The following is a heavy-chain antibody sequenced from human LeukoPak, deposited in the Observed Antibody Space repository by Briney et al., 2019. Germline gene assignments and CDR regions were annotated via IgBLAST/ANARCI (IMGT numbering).Heavy chain of an antibody. Sequence: ASVEVSCKASGYTFTSYDINWVRQATGQGLEWMGWMNPNSGNTGYAQKFQGRVTMTRNTSISTAYMELSSLRSEDTAVYYCARGRYYDFWSGYYSYYYGMDVWGQGTTVTVSS. D-gene: IGHD3-3*01. V-gene: IGHV1-8*01. CDR3: ARGRYYDFWSGYYSYYYGMDV. CDR2: MNPNSGNT. CDR1: GYTFTSYD. J-gene: IGHJ6*02.